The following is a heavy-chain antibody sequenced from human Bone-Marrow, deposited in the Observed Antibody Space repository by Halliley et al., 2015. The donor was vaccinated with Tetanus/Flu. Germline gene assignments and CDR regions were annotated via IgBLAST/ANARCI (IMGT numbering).Heavy chain of an antibody. CDR2: INWNGGSR. CDR3: AGGLNRRGMDV. V-gene: IGHV3-20*03. D-gene: IGHD3-16*01. J-gene: IGHJ6*02. CDR1: YA. Sequence: YAMSWVRQVPGKGLEWVSGINWNGGSRGYADSVKGRFTISRDNAKNSLFLQMNSLRAEDTALYYCAGGLNRRGMDVWGQGP.